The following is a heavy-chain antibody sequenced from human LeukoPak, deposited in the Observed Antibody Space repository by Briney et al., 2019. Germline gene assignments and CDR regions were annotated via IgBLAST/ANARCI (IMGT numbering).Heavy chain of an antibody. J-gene: IGHJ5*02. V-gene: IGHV1-18*01. CDR1: GGTFSSYA. Sequence: ASVKVSCKASGGTFSSYAISWVRQAPGQGLEWLGWISAYNGHTNYAQKVQGRVTVTTDTSTNTAYMELKSLTSDDTAIYFCARAPPVVPAANAYFGPWGQGTLVTVSS. CDR2: ISAYNGHT. D-gene: IGHD2-2*01. CDR3: ARAPPVVPAANAYFGP.